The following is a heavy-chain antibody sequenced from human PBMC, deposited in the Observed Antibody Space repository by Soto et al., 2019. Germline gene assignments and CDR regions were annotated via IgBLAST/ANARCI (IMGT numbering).Heavy chain of an antibody. CDR1: GGSISSYY. CDR3: ARRYSSSFDY. Sequence: SETLSLTCTVSGGSISSYYWSWIRQSPGKGLEWIGYIYYSGGTNYNPSLKSRVTISVDTSKNQFSLKLSSVTAADTAVYYCARRYSSSFDYWGQGTLVTVSS. CDR2: IYYSGGT. V-gene: IGHV4-59*08. J-gene: IGHJ4*02. D-gene: IGHD6-13*01.